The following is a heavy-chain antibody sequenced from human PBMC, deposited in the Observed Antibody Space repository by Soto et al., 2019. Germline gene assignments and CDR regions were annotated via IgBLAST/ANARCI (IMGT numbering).Heavy chain of an antibody. CDR1: GYTFTGYY. D-gene: IGHD5-12*01. J-gene: IGHJ6*02. CDR2: INPNSGGT. CDR3: AREGGDIVATIGDFGMDV. V-gene: IGHV1-2*04. Sequence: ASVKVSCKASGYTFTGYYMHWVRQASGQGLEWMGWINPNSGGTDYAQKFQGWVTMTRDTSISTAYMELSRLRSDDTAVYYCAREGGDIVATIGDFGMDVWGQGTTVTVSS.